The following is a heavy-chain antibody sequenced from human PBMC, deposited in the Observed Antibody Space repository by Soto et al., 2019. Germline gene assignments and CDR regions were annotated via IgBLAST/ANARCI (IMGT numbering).Heavy chain of an antibody. D-gene: IGHD3-10*01. CDR2: IYYSGST. J-gene: IGHJ5*02. CDR1: RDCLNSSDYY. V-gene: IGHV4-30-4*01. CDR3: AIDQTSGGTGHHWFNP. Sequence: SETLSLTCTVSRDCLNSSDYYWSWIRQSSGKGLEWIGYIYYSGSTSYNPSLKSRVTMSLDTSKNQFSLSLTSVTAADTAVYYCAIDQTSGGTGHHWFNPCDKAPLRTVST.